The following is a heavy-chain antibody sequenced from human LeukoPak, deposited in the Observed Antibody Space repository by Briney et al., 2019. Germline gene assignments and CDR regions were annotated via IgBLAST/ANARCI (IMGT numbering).Heavy chain of an antibody. CDR3: ASQDRRVTAGTFDY. CDR2: INPNSGGT. D-gene: IGHD3-10*01. J-gene: IGHJ4*02. V-gene: IGHV1-2*02. CDR1: GYTFTSYG. Sequence: ASVKVSCKASGYTFTSYGISWVRQAPGQGLEWMGWINPNSGGTNYAQKFQGRVTMTRDTSISTAYMELSRLRSDDTAVYYCASQDRRVTAGTFDYWGQGTLVTVSS.